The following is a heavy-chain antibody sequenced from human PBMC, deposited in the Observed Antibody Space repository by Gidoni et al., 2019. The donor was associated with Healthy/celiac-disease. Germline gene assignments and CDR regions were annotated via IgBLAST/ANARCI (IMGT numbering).Heavy chain of an antibody. CDR3: ARDSPLTTSSGWYGY. Sequence: QVQLVQSGAEVKKPGASVKVSCKASGYTFTGYYMHWVRQAPGQGLEWMGWINPNSGGTNYAQKFQGRVTMTRDTSISTAYMELSRLRSDDTAVYYCARDSPLTTSSGWYGYWGQGTLVTVSS. J-gene: IGHJ4*02. CDR2: INPNSGGT. D-gene: IGHD6-19*01. V-gene: IGHV1-2*02. CDR1: GYTFTGYY.